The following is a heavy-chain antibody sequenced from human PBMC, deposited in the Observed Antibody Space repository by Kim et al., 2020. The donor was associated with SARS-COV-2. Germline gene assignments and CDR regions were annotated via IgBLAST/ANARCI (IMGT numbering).Heavy chain of an antibody. D-gene: IGHD3-9*01. V-gene: IGHV3-49*03. CDR2: IRSKAYGGTT. CDR3: TRDRRILTGYYYFDY. Sequence: GGSLRLSCTASGFTFGDYAMSWFRQAPGKGLEWVGFIRSKAYGGTTEYAASVKGRFTISRDDSKSIAYLQMNSLKTEDTAVYYCTRDRRILTGYYYFDYWGQGTLVTVSS. J-gene: IGHJ4*02. CDR1: GFTFGDYA.